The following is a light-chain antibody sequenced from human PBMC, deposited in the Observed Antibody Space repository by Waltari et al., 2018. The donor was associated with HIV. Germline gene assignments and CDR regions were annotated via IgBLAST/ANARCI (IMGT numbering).Light chain of an antibody. CDR3: QQYNRTPWA. Sequence: DIQMTQSPSTLSAFIGDRVTITCRPSQSIMQWLAWYQQKPGKAPKLLIYKASVLESGVPSRFSGSGSGTDFTLTISSLQPVDSATYYCQQYNRTPWAFGQGTKVEIK. CDR1: QSIMQW. V-gene: IGKV1-5*03. J-gene: IGKJ1*01. CDR2: KAS.